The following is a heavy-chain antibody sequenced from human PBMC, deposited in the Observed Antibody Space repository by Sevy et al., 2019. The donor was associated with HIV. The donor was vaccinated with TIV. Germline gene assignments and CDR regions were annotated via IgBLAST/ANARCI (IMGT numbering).Heavy chain of an antibody. V-gene: IGHV3-33*01. Sequence: GGSLRLSCAASGFTFSSYGMHWARQAPGKGLEWVALIWYDGTNKYYADSVKGRFTISRDNSKNTLYLQMNSLRAEDTAVYYWASGAYYYGSRSQNFDYWGPGTLVTVSS. J-gene: IGHJ4*02. CDR1: GFTFSSYG. CDR2: IWYDGTNK. CDR3: ASGAYYYGSRSQNFDY. D-gene: IGHD3-10*01.